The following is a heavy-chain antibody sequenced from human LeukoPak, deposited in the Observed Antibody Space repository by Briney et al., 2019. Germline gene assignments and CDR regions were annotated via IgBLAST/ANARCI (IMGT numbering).Heavy chain of an antibody. CDR3: AREPLVLDAFDI. D-gene: IGHD2-15*01. CDR2: IYHSGTT. Sequence: SETLSLTCAVSGASVSSHYWSWIRQSPGKGLEWIGHIYHSGTTKYNPSLKSRVTISVDTPKSQFSLKLTSVTAADTAVYYCAREPLVLDAFDIWGQGTMVTVSS. V-gene: IGHV4-59*02. CDR1: GASVSSHY. J-gene: IGHJ3*02.